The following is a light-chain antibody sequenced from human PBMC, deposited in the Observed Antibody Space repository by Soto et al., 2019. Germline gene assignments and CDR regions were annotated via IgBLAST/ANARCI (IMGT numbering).Light chain of an antibody. V-gene: IGKV1-39*01. CDR2: GAA. Sequence: DIQVNQSPSSLSASVGDRVTITCRASESIRTYVNWYQHHPGKAPKRLIFGAANLQNGVPSMFGGSGSGTDFSLSISGLQVEDFATYDCHQTHTAPDTFGQGTKVEI. CDR1: ESIRTY. J-gene: IGKJ1*01. CDR3: HQTHTAPDT.